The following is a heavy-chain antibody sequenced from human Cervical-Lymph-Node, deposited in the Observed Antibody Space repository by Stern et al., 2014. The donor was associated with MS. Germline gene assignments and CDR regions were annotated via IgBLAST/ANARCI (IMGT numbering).Heavy chain of an antibody. CDR1: GFTFSSYG. CDR3: AKVAADYDILTGSFDY. D-gene: IGHD3-9*01. J-gene: IGHJ4*02. CDR2: ISYDGSNK. Sequence: VQLEESGGGVVQPGRSLRLSCAASGFTFSSYGMHWVRQAPGKGLEWVAVISYDGSNKYYADSVKGRFTISRDNSKNTLYLQMNSLRAEDTAVYYCAKVAADYDILTGSFDYWGQGTLVTVSS. V-gene: IGHV3-30*18.